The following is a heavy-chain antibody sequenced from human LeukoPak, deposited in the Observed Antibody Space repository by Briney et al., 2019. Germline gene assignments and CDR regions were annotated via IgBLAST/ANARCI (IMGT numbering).Heavy chain of an antibody. V-gene: IGHV3-23*01. D-gene: IGHD6-13*01. CDR3: AAIAAAGTCLGY. Sequence: PGGSLRLSCAASGFTFSSYAMSWVRQAPGKGLEWVSAISGSGGSTYYADFVKGRFTISRDNSKNTLYLQMNSLRAEDTAVYYCAAIAAAGTCLGYWGQGTLVTVSS. CDR2: ISGSGGST. CDR1: GFTFSSYA. J-gene: IGHJ4*02.